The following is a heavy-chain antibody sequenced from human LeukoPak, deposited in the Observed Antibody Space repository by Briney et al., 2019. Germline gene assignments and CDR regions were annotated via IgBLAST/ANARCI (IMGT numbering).Heavy chain of an antibody. D-gene: IGHD2/OR15-2a*01. V-gene: IGHV3-30*18. Sequence: GGSPRLSCAASGFTFSNYGMHWVRQTPGKGLEWVTVIAHDGSVQYYTDSVKGRFTISRDDSKNTLYLQMNSLRAEDTAIYYCAKEKVPISMPAWYFDLWGRGTLVTVSS. CDR1: GFTFSNYG. CDR2: IAHDGSVQ. CDR3: AKEKVPISMPAWYFDL. J-gene: IGHJ2*01.